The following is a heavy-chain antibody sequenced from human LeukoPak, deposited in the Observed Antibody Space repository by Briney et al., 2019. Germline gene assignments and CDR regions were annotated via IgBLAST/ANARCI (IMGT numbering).Heavy chain of an antibody. CDR2: INPNSGGT. Sequence: GASVKVSCKASGGSFSSYGISWVRQAPGQGLEWMGWINPNSGGTNYAQKFQGRVTMTRDTSISTAYMELSRLRSDDTAVYYCARDLGAARGGDENYWGQGTLVTVSS. J-gene: IGHJ4*02. V-gene: IGHV1-2*02. CDR1: GGSFSSYG. D-gene: IGHD6-6*01. CDR3: ARDLGAARGGDENY.